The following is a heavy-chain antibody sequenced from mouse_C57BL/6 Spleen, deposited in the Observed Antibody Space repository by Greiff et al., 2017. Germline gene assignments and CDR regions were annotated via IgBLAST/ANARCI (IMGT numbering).Heavy chain of an antibody. D-gene: IGHD2-3*01. Sequence: QVQLKQPGAELVRPGSSVKLSCKASGYTFTSYWMDWVKQRPGQGLEWIGNIYPSDSETHYNQKFKDKATLTVDKSSSTAYMQLSSLTSEDSAVYYCARDGYHFDYWGQGTTLTVSS. J-gene: IGHJ2*01. V-gene: IGHV1-61*01. CDR2: IYPSDSET. CDR3: ARDGYHFDY. CDR1: GYTFTSYW.